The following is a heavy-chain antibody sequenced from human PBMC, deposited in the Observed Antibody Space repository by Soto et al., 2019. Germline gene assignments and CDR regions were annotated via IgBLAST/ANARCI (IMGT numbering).Heavy chain of an antibody. D-gene: IGHD4-17*01. J-gene: IGHJ1*01. CDR1: GYTFTSYG. CDR3: AMDYGDRPEYFKH. CDR2: ISPLKGRT. V-gene: IGHV1-18*04. Sequence: QVPLVQSGPDLKRPGASMKVSCKASGYTFTSYGISWVRQAPGQGLEWRAWISPLKGRTQYSQKAQGRVTLSTDTSSNTAYREMTTLRGDDTAVYYCAMDYGDRPEYFKHWGQGTLVTVS.